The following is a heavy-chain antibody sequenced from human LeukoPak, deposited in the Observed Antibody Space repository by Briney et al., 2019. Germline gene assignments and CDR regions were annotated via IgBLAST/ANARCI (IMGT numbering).Heavy chain of an antibody. CDR1: GGSISSGSYY. J-gene: IGHJ3*02. CDR2: IYTSGST. CDR3: GRVFYYGSSGPWEAFDI. V-gene: IGHV4-61*02. Sequence: SETLSLTCTVSGGSISSGSYYWSWLRQPAGQGLEGIGRIYTSGSTNYNPSLKSRITISVDTSKNQFSLKLSSVTAADTSVYYCGRVFYYGSSGPWEAFDIWGQGTMVTVSS. D-gene: IGHD3-22*01.